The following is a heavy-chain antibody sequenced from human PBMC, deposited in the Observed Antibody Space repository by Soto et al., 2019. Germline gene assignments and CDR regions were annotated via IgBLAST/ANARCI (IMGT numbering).Heavy chain of an antibody. J-gene: IGHJ6*02. CDR1: GFTFSSYG. CDR3: AKDVVVGATPGLGDYYYYYGMDV. D-gene: IGHD1-26*01. V-gene: IGHV3-30*18. CDR2: ISYDGSNK. Sequence: GSLRLSCAASGFTFSSYGMHWVRQAPGKGLEWVAVISYDGSNKYYADSVKGRSTISRDNSKNTLYLQMNSLRAEDTAVYYCAKDVVVGATPGLGDYYYYYGMDVWGQGTTVTVSS.